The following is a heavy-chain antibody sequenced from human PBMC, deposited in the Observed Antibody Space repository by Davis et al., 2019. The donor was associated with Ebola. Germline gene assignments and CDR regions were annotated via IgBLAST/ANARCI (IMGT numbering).Heavy chain of an antibody. Sequence: MPSETLSLTCAVYGGSFSGYYWSWIRQPPGKGLEWMGEINHSGSTNYNPSLKSRVTISADTSKNQFSLKLNSVTAADTAVYYCARDRVAYYYGSGGYYYYGMDVWGQGTTVTVSS. J-gene: IGHJ6*02. D-gene: IGHD3-10*01. CDR1: GGSFSGYY. CDR3: ARDRVAYYYGSGGYYYYGMDV. V-gene: IGHV4-34*01. CDR2: INHSGST.